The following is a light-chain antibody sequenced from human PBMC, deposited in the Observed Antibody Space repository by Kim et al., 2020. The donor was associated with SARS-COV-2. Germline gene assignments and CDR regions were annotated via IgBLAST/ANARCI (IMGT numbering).Light chain of an antibody. J-gene: IGLJ2*01. CDR1: KLGDKY. CDR2: QDS. CDR3: QAWDSSTVV. V-gene: IGLV3-1*01. Sequence: SMAPEQTASITCSGDKLGDKYACWYQQKPGQSPVLVIYQDSKRPSGIPERFSGSNSGNTATLTISGTQAMDEADYYCQAWDSSTVVFGGGTKLTVL.